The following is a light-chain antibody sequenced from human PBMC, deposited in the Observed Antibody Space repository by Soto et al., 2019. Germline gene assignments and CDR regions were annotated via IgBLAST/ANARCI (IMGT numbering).Light chain of an antibody. V-gene: IGKV3-15*01. J-gene: IGKJ4*01. CDR2: GAS. Sequence: EILMTQSPATLSVSPGERATLSCRASQSVSSNLAWYQEKPGQAPRLLIYGASTRATDVPDRFSGSGSGTDFTLTSSNLQPEDYAVYYCQQYKSWVTFGGGSKVEIK. CDR3: QQYKSWVT. CDR1: QSVSSN.